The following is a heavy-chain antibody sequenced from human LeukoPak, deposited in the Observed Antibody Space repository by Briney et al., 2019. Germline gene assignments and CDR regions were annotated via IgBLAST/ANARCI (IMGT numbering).Heavy chain of an antibody. CDR2: ISAYNGNT. CDR3: ARDLYYYDSSGYYLNDAFDI. J-gene: IGHJ3*02. Sequence: ASVKVSCKASGYTFTSYGISWVRQAPGQGLEWMGWISAYNGNTNYAQKLQGRVTMTTDTSTSTAYMELRSLRSDDTAVYYCARDLYYYDSSGYYLNDAFDIWGQGTMVTISS. CDR1: GYTFTSYG. D-gene: IGHD3-22*01. V-gene: IGHV1-18*01.